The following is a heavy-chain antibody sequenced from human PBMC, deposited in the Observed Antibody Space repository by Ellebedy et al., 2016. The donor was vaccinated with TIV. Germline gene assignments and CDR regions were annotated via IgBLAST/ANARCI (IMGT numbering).Heavy chain of an antibody. CDR1: GGSISSYY. D-gene: IGHD2-15*01. V-gene: IGHV4-59*08. J-gene: IGHJ5*02. Sequence: SETLSLTXTVSGGSISSYYWSWIRQPPGKGLEWIGYIYYSGSTNYNPSLKSRVTISVDTSKNQFSLKLNSVTAADTAVYYCARPSFNNWFDPWGQGTLVTVSS. CDR3: ARPSFNNWFDP. CDR2: IYYSGST.